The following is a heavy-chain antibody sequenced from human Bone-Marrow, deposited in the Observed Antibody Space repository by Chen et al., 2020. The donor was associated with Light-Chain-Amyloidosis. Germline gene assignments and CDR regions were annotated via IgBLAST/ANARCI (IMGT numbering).Heavy chain of an antibody. CDR2: INPNSGGT. Sequence: QVQLVQSGADVKKPGASVKVSCKASGYTFTDYYVHWVRQAPGQGLEWMGWINPNSGGTNYEQKFQDRVTMTRDTSISTAYMELSRLRSDDTALYYCAREKYSSLSRRWFDPWGQGTLVTVSS. CDR1: GYTFTDYY. D-gene: IGHD6-6*01. CDR3: AREKYSSLSRRWFDP. J-gene: IGHJ5*02. V-gene: IGHV1-2*02.